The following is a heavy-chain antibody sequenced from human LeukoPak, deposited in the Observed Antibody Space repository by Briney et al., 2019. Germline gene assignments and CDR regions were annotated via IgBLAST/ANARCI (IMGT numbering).Heavy chain of an antibody. Sequence: GGSLRLSCAASGFTFSSYGMHWVRQAPGKGLEWVAVISYDGSNKYCADSVKGRFTISRDNSKNTLYLQMNSLRAEDTAVYYCAKDWGYDSSGYYDYWGQGTLVTVSS. CDR3: AKDWGYDSSGYYDY. D-gene: IGHD3-22*01. J-gene: IGHJ4*02. CDR1: GFTFSSYG. V-gene: IGHV3-30*18. CDR2: ISYDGSNK.